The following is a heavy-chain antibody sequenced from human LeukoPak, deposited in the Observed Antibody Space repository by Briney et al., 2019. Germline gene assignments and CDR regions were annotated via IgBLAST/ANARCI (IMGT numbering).Heavy chain of an antibody. Sequence: SETLSLTCTVSGGSISSYYWSWIRQPPGKGLEWIGSIYYSGSTYYNPSLKSRVTISVDTSKNQFSLKLSSVTAADTAVYYCARHGRSYYDSSGYEYFDYWGQGTLVTVSS. CDR3: ARHGRSYYDSSGYEYFDY. J-gene: IGHJ4*02. CDR1: GGSISSYY. CDR2: IYYSGST. D-gene: IGHD3-22*01. V-gene: IGHV4-59*05.